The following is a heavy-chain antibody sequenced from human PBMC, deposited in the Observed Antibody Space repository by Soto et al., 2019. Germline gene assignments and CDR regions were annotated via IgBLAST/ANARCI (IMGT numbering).Heavy chain of an antibody. J-gene: IGHJ6*03. CDR2: IRSKAYGGTT. V-gene: IGHV3-49*03. D-gene: IGHD5-18*01. CDR3: TRDRDTAMVSGTYYYMDV. Sequence: GGSLILSYTASGFTFGDYAMSWFRQATGKGLEWVGFIRSKAYGGTTEYAASVKGRFTISRDDSKSIAYLQMNSLKTEDTAVYYCTRDRDTAMVSGTYYYMDVWGKGTTVTVSS. CDR1: GFTFGDYA.